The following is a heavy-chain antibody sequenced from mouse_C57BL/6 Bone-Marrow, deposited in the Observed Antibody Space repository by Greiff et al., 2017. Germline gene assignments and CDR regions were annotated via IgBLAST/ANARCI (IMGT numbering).Heavy chain of an antibody. J-gene: IGHJ2*01. D-gene: IGHD2-1*01. V-gene: IGHV1-53*01. Sequence: FQLQQPGTELVKPGASVKLSCKASGYTFTSYWMHWVKQRPGQGLDWIGNINPSNGGTNYNEKFKSKATLTVDKSSSTAYMQLSSLTSEDSAVYYCARGDLLWEYYFDYWGQGTTLTVSS. CDR1: GYTFTSYW. CDR2: INPSNGGT. CDR3: ARGDLLWEYYFDY.